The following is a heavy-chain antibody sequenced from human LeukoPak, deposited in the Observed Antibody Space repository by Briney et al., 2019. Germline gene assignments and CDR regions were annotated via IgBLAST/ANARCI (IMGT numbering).Heavy chain of an antibody. D-gene: IGHD6-19*01. CDR3: AREVDSSGWWGNIDY. CDR2: ISSSSSYI. V-gene: IGHV3-21*01. Sequence: KPGGSLRLSCAASGFPFSSYSMNWVRQAPGKGLEWVSSISSSSSYIYYADSVKGRFTISRDNARNSLYLQMNSLRAEDTAVYYCAREVDSSGWWGNIDYWGQGTLVTVSS. CDR1: GFPFSSYS. J-gene: IGHJ4*02.